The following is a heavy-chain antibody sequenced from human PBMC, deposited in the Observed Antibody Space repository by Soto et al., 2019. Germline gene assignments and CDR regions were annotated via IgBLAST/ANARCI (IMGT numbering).Heavy chain of an antibody. D-gene: IGHD1-1*01. CDR1: GGTLSSHS. CDR3: ARFTTSPDY. J-gene: IGHJ4*02. CDR2: IDNSGSHI. V-gene: IGHV3-21*01. Sequence: PGGARILSSAASGGTLSSHSMNWVRQTPGKGLEWVSSIDNSGSHIFYADSVRGRFTISGDSARNSLFLQMTGLRAEDSAVYYCARFTTSPDYCGEGTMVTVSS.